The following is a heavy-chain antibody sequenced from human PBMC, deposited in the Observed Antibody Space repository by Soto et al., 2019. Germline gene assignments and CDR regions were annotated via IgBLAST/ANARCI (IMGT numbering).Heavy chain of an antibody. D-gene: IGHD2-15*01. V-gene: IGHV5-10-1*01. J-gene: IGHJ6*02. CDR3: ATYCSGVSCYLEYSSSGMDF. CDR2: IDPSDSYS. Sequence: GEALKISCQGSGYSFTTYWISWVRQMPGKGLEWMGRIDPSDSYSNFSPSFEGHVTISVDKSINTVYLQWSSLKASDTAIYYCATYCSGVSCYLEYSSSGMDFWGQGTMVTVSS. CDR1: GYSFTTYW.